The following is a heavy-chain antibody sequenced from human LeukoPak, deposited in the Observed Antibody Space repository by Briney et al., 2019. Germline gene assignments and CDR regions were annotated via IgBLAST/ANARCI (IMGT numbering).Heavy chain of an antibody. V-gene: IGHV4-4*07. CDR1: SGSINSYY. D-gene: IGHD3-16*01. CDR3: ARHGYTASHYFLDY. CDR2: IYTTGNT. J-gene: IGHJ4*02. Sequence: SETLSLTCTVSSGSINSYYWGWVRQPAGRGLEWIGRIYTTGNTNYNPSLKSRLTMSIDTSKGQFSPNLRSVTAADTAIYYCARHGYTASHYFLDYWSQGTLVTVSP.